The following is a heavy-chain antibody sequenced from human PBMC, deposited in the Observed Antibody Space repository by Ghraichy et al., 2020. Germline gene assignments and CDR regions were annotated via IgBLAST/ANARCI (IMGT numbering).Heavy chain of an antibody. D-gene: IGHD4-23*01. V-gene: IGHV6-1*01. Sequence: SQTLSLTCAISGDSVSSNGVAWNWIRQSPSRGLEWLGRTYYTSTWFNDYAKSVRGRITINPDTSENQFSLQLSSVIPEDTAVYYCARRRNSAFDIWAQGTMVIVSS. J-gene: IGHJ3*02. CDR2: TYYTSTWFN. CDR3: ARRRNSAFDI. CDR1: GDSVSSNGVA.